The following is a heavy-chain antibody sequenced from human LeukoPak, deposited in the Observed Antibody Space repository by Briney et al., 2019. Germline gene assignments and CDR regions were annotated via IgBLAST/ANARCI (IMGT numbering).Heavy chain of an antibody. CDR3: ARVGYSGGWYADY. V-gene: IGHV4-39*01. Sequence: SETLSLTCTVSGGSISSPTYYWAWIRQPPGKGLEWIGTIHYSGSTFYNPSLKSRVTISVDTSKNQFSLKLTSVTAADTAVYYCARVGYSGGWYADYWGQGTLVTVSS. CDR2: IHYSGST. D-gene: IGHD6-19*01. J-gene: IGHJ4*02. CDR1: GGSISSPTYY.